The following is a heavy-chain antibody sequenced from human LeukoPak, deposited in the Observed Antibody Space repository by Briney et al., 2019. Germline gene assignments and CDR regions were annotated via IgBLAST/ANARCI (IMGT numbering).Heavy chain of an antibody. V-gene: IGHV1-46*01. D-gene: IGHD3-9*01. CDR3: ARAAWRGPYDILTGLTDFDY. CDR2: VNPTDGST. J-gene: IGHJ4*02. Sequence: AASVKVSCKASGYTFTSYYMHWVRQAPGQGLEWMGIVNPTDGSTTYAQKFQGRVTMTTDTSTSTAYMELRSLRSDDTAVYYCARAAWRGPYDILTGLTDFDYWGQGTLVTVSS. CDR1: GYTFTSYY.